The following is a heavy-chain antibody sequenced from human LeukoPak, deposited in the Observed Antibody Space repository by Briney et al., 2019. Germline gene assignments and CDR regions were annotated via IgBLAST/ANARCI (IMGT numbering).Heavy chain of an antibody. CDR2: ISSNWGIT. D-gene: IGHD6-19*01. Sequence: GGSLRLSCSASGFTFSSYPMHWVRQAPGKGLQYVSAISSNWGITYYADSVKDRFTISRDNSKNTLYLQMSSLRAEDMAVYYCVKVSVTGTSVDYWGQGTLVTVSS. CDR3: VKVSVTGTSVDY. V-gene: IGHV3-64D*06. J-gene: IGHJ4*02. CDR1: GFTFSSYP.